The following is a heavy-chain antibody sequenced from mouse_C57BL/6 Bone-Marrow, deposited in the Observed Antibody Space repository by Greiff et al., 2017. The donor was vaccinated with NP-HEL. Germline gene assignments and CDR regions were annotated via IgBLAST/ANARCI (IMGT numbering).Heavy chain of an antibody. CDR1: GYEFSNSW. CDR3: TRGAY. V-gene: IGHV1-80*01. CDR2: IYPGDGDT. Sequence: QVQLQQSGAELVKPGASVKISCKASGYEFSNSWMNWVKQRPGKGLEWIGQIYPGDGDTNYNGKFKDKAPLTADKSSSTAYMKLSRLTSEASAVYFCTRGAYWGQGTLVTVSA. J-gene: IGHJ3*01.